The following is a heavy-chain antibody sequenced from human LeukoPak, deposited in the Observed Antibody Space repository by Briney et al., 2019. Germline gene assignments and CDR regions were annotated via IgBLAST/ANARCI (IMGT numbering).Heavy chain of an antibody. D-gene: IGHD5-18*01. Sequence: PSETLSLTCTVSGGSISSSSYYWGWIRQPPRKGLEWIVSIYYSGSTYYNPSLKSRVTISVDTSKNQFSLKLSSVTAADTAVYYCARHGYSYGNSFDYWGQGTLVTVSS. V-gene: IGHV4-39*01. J-gene: IGHJ4*02. CDR3: ARHGYSYGNSFDY. CDR2: IYYSGST. CDR1: GGSISSSSYY.